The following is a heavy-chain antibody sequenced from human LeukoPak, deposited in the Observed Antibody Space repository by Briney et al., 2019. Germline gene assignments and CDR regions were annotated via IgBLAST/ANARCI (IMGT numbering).Heavy chain of an antibody. CDR1: GFTFSSYA. D-gene: IGHD6-6*01. V-gene: IGHV3-23*01. Sequence: GGSLRLSCAASGFTFSSYAMSWVRQAPGKGLEWVSAISGSGGSTYYADSVKGRFTIPRDNSKNTLYLQMNSLRAEDTAVYYCALSSSPCCFDYWGQGTLVTVSS. CDR3: ALSSSPCCFDY. J-gene: IGHJ4*02. CDR2: ISGSGGST.